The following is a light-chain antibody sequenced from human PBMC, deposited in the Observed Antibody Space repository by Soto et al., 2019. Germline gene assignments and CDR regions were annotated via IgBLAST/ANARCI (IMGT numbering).Light chain of an antibody. CDR2: DAS. CDR3: QHRIDWWT. V-gene: IGKV3-11*01. J-gene: IGKJ1*01. Sequence: EIVLTQSPATLSLSPGERATISCRASQSVNIYLAWYQQKPGQAPRLLIYDASHRATGIPARFSGSGSGTDSTLTISSLAPEDSAVYYCQHRIDWWTFGQGTQVELK. CDR1: QSVNIY.